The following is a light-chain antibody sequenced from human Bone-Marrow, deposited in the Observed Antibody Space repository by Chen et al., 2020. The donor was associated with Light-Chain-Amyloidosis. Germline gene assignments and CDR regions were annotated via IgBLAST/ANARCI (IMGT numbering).Light chain of an antibody. Sequence: EIVLTQSPATLSLSPGERVTLSCRASQSVSSQLAWYQQKPGQAPRLLIYDVSNRATGFPARFSGSGSGTDFTLTISSLEPEDFAVYYCQQRYNWPITFGQGTRLQIK. J-gene: IGKJ5*01. CDR1: QSVSSQ. CDR2: DVS. CDR3: QQRYNWPIT. V-gene: IGKV3-11*01.